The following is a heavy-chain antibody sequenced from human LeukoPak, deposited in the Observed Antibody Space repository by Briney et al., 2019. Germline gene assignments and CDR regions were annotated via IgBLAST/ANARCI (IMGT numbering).Heavy chain of an antibody. Sequence: GGSLRLSCVASGFTFSASTMHWVRQAPGKGLEWVAVMSYDGFTKYYADSVKGRFTISRDNSKNTLYLHINSLRAEDTAVYYCVKDNPLDYWGQGTLVIVSS. CDR2: MSYDGFTK. J-gene: IGHJ4*02. V-gene: IGHV3-30*04. CDR1: GFTFSAST. CDR3: VKDNPLDY. D-gene: IGHD1-14*01.